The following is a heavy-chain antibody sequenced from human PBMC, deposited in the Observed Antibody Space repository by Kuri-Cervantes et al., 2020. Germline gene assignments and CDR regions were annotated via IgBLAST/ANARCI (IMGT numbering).Heavy chain of an antibody. CDR3: ARDFSPLWFRDRNWFDP. CDR2: IYYSGST. Sequence: SGPTLVKPTQTLTLTCTFSGFSLSTSGVGVGWIRQPPGKGLEWIGYIYYSGSTNYNPSLKSRVTISVDTSKNQFSLKLSSVTAADTAVYYRARDFSPLWFRDRNWFDPWGQGTLVTVSS. D-gene: IGHD3-10*01. J-gene: IGHJ5*02. V-gene: IGHV4-61*08. CDR1: GFSLSTSGVG.